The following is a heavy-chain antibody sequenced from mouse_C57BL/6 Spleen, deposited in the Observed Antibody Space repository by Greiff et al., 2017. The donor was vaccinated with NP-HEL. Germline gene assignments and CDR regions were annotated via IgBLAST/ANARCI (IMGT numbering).Heavy chain of an antibody. CDR1: GYTFTSYW. J-gene: IGHJ3*01. CDR2: IHPNSGST. CDR3: APIYYDYDGAY. Sequence: QVQLQQPGAELVKPGASVKLSCKASGYTFTSYWMHWVKQRPGQGLEWIGMIHPNSGSTNYNEKFKSKATLTVDKSSSTAYMQLSSLTSEDSAVYYCAPIYYDYDGAYWGQGTLVTVSA. V-gene: IGHV1-64*01. D-gene: IGHD2-4*01.